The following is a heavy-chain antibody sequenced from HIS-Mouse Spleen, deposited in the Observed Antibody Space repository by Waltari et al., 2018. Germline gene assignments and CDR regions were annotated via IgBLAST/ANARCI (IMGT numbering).Heavy chain of an antibody. CDR3: AREIPYSSSWYDWYFDL. Sequence: QLQLQESGPGLVKPSETLSLTCTVSGGSISSSSYYWGWIRQPPGQGLEWIGSIYYSGRTSYKPSLKSRVTISVDTSKNQFSLKLSSVTAADTAVYYCAREIPYSSSWYDWYFDLWGRGTLVTVSS. J-gene: IGHJ2*01. CDR1: GGSISSSSYY. D-gene: IGHD6-13*01. V-gene: IGHV4-39*07. CDR2: IYYSGRT.